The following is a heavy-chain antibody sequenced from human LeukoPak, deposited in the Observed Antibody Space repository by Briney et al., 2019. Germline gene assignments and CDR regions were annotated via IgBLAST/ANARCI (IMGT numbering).Heavy chain of an antibody. V-gene: IGHV3-13*01. Sequence: GGSLRLSCAASGFTFSSYDMHWVRQATGKGLEWVSAIGTAGDTYYPGAVKGRFTISRENAKNSVYLQMNSLRAGDTAVYYCARVAWGSLYDVWGKGTTVTVSS. CDR2: IGTAGDT. D-gene: IGHD3-16*01. CDR3: ARVAWGSLYDV. CDR1: GFTFSSYD. J-gene: IGHJ6*04.